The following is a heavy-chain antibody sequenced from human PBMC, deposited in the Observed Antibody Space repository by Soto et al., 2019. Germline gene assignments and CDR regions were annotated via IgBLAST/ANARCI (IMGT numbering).Heavy chain of an antibody. D-gene: IGHD1-7*01. Sequence: PGGSLRLSCAASGFTFSSYWMHWVRQAPGKGLVWVSRINSDGSSTSYADSVKGRFIISRDNAKNTLYLQMNSLRAEDTAVYYCARQLELAKTLAYWGQGTLVTVSS. J-gene: IGHJ4*02. V-gene: IGHV3-74*01. CDR3: ARQLELAKTLAY. CDR2: INSDGSST. CDR1: GFTFSSYW.